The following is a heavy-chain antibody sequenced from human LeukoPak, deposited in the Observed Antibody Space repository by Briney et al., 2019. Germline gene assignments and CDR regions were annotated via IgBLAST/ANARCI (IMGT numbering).Heavy chain of an antibody. J-gene: IGHJ4*02. CDR3: ARAYYDILTGYDY. V-gene: IGHV4-34*01. CDR2: INHSGST. CDR1: GGSFSGYY. D-gene: IGHD3-9*01. Sequence: SGTLSLTCAVYGGSFSGYYWSWIRQPPGKGLEWIGEINHSGSTNYNPSLKSRVTISVDTSKNQFSLKLSSVTAADTAVYYCARAYYDILTGYDYWGQGTLVTVSS.